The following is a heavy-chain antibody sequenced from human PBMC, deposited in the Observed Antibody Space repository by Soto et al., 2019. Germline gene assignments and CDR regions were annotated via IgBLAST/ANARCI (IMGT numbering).Heavy chain of an antibody. CDR3: ARAWLAFFDS. CDR2: IHSSGST. J-gene: IGHJ4*02. CDR1: DGSVSSGNYY. V-gene: IGHV4-61*01. Sequence: PSETLSLTCTVSDGSVSSGNYYWTWIRQPPGEGLEWIGYIHSSGSTLYIASLKSRVIISVDTSMNQFSLKLRSVTAADTAVYYCARAWLAFFDSWGPGTLLTVSS. D-gene: IGHD6-19*01.